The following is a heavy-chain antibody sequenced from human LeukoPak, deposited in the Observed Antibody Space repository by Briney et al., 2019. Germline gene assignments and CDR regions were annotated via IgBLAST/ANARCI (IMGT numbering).Heavy chain of an antibody. V-gene: IGHV3-30*18. CDR1: GFTFSSYF. CDR2: ISYDGSNK. Sequence: GGSLRLSCAASGFTFSSYFMHWVRQAPGQGLEWVAAISYDGSNKYYADSVKGRFTISRDNSKNTLYLQLKSLRAEDTAVYYCAKSYFSGSYHPFDYWGQGTLVTVSS. D-gene: IGHD1-26*01. J-gene: IGHJ4*02. CDR3: AKSYFSGSYHPFDY.